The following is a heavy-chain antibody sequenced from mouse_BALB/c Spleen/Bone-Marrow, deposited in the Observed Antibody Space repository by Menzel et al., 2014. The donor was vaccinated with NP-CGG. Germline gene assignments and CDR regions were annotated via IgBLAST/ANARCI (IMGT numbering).Heavy chain of an antibody. D-gene: IGHD2-2*01. Sequence: VQLQQSEAELVRPGSSVKIYCKASGYAFSTSWLTWAKPRPGKGLEWIGPIYPGDGETNYNGKSKGKATLTADKSSSTAYMQLSGLTSEDSAVYFCAKVTTGFAYWGQGTLVTVSA. CDR1: GYAFSTSW. V-gene: IGHV1-80*01. J-gene: IGHJ3*01. CDR3: AKVTTGFAY. CDR2: IYPGDGET.